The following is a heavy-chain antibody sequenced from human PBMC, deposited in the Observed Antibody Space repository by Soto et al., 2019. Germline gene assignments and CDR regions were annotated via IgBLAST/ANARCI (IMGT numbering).Heavy chain of an antibody. CDR1: GYTFTSYA. V-gene: IGHV1-3*01. J-gene: IGHJ4*02. D-gene: IGHD2-21*02. CDR3: ARESARDYYFDY. Sequence: ASVKVSCKASGYTFTSYAMHWLRQSPGQRLEWMGWINAGNGNTKYSQKFQGRVTITRDTSASTAYMELSSLRSEDTAVYYCARESARDYYFDYWGQGTLVTVSS. CDR2: INAGNGNT.